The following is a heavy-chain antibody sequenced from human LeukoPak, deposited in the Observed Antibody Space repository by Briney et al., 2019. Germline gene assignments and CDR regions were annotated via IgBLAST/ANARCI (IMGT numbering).Heavy chain of an antibody. D-gene: IGHD3-16*01. CDR3: ARVGDYALKD. CDR2: TFHSGHT. CDR1: GGSIRNNNW. V-gene: IGHV4-4*02. J-gene: IGHJ4*02. Sequence: SETLSLTCAVSGGSIRNNNWWSWVRQPPGKGLEWIGETFHSGHTNYNPSLKSRVAISVNKSKNHFYLNLTSVTAADTAVYYCARVGDYALKDWGQGTLVTVSS.